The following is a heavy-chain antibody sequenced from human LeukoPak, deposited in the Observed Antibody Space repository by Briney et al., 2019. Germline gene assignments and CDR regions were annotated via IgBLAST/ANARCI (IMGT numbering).Heavy chain of an antibody. Sequence: PSETLSLTCTVSGGSISNYYWSWIRQPAGKGLEWIGRIYTTGSTNYNPSLKSRVTMSVDTSKNQFSLKLNSVTAADTAVYYCGREIHYGGLQVAFDIWGRGTMVTVSS. D-gene: IGHD3-10*01. CDR2: IYTTGST. CDR3: GREIHYGGLQVAFDI. J-gene: IGHJ3*02. CDR1: GGSISNYY. V-gene: IGHV4-4*07.